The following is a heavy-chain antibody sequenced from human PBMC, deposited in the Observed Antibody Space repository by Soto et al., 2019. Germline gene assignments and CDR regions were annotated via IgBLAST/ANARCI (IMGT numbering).Heavy chain of an antibody. CDR1: GFTFSSYA. V-gene: IGHV3-23*01. J-gene: IGHJ5*02. Sequence: GGSLRLSCAASGFTFSSYAMSWVRQAPGKGLEWVSAISGSGGSTYYADSVKGRFTISRDNSKNTLYLQMNSLRAEDTAVYYCAKGAPIVVDPSGWFDPWGQGTLVTVSS. CDR3: AKGAPIVVDPSGWFDP. D-gene: IGHD2-2*01. CDR2: ISGSGGST.